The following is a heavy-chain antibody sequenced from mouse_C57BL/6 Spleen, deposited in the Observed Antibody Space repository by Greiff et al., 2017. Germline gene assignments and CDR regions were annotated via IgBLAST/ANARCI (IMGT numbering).Heavy chain of an antibody. CDR1: GYSITSGYY. CDR3: ARGRELGSFDY. D-gene: IGHD4-1*01. CDR2: ISYDGSN. V-gene: IGHV3-6*01. J-gene: IGHJ2*01. Sequence: EVKLMESGPGLVKPSQSLSLTCSVTGYSITSGYYWNWIRQFPGNKLEWMGYISYDGSNNYNPSLKNRISITRDTSKNQFFLKLNSVTTEDTATYYCARGRELGSFDYWGQGTTLTVSS.